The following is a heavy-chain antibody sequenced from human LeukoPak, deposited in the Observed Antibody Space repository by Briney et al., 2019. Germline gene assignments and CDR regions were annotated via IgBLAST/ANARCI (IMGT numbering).Heavy chain of an antibody. CDR3: ARDPDSSGDSYGVDV. V-gene: IGHV1-2*02. CDR2: INPNSGGT. J-gene: IGHJ6*02. CDR1: GYTFTGYY. Sequence: ASVKVSCKASGYTFTGYYMHWVRQAPGQGLEWMGWINPNSGGTNYAQKFQGRVTMTRDTSISTAYMELSRLRSDDTAVYYCARDPDSSGDSYGVDVWGQGTTVTVSS. D-gene: IGHD6-19*01.